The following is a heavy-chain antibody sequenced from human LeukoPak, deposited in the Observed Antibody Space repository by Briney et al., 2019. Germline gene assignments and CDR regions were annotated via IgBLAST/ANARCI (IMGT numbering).Heavy chain of an antibody. J-gene: IGHJ5*02. D-gene: IGHD3-22*01. Sequence: SETLSITCTVSGGSISSGGYYWSWISQHPGKGLEWIGYIYYSGSTYYNPSLKSRVTISVDTSKNQFSLKLSSVTAADTAVYYCARAFPRRYDSSGYLGWFDPWGQGTLVTVSS. CDR3: ARAFPRRYDSSGYLGWFDP. CDR1: GGSISSGGYY. CDR2: IYYSGST. V-gene: IGHV4-31*03.